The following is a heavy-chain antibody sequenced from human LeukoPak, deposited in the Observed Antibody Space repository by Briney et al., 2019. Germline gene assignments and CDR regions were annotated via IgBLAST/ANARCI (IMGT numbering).Heavy chain of an antibody. J-gene: IGHJ4*02. Sequence: ASVKVSCKASGYTFTGYYMHWVRQAPGQGLEWMGWINPNSGGTNYAQTFQGRVTMTRDTSISTAYMELSRLRSDDTAVYYCARSLGVGAHRNFDYWGQGTLVTVSS. CDR1: GYTFTGYY. D-gene: IGHD1-26*01. V-gene: IGHV1-2*02. CDR2: INPNSGGT. CDR3: ARSLGVGAHRNFDY.